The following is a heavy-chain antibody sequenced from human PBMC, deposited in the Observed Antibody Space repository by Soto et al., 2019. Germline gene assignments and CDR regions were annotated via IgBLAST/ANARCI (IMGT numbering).Heavy chain of an antibody. V-gene: IGHV1-18*04. J-gene: IGHJ5*02. CDR1: GYTFTSYS. Sequence: VQLVQSGAEVKKPGASVKVSCKASGYTFTSYSITWVRQAPGQGLEWMGWISAYNGDTNYAQKVQGRVTMTTDTSTSTVYMELKSLKSDDTALYFCARDQEYSTSGLYWFDLWGQGTLVTVSS. CDR2: ISAYNGDT. D-gene: IGHD6-6*01. CDR3: ARDQEYSTSGLYWFDL.